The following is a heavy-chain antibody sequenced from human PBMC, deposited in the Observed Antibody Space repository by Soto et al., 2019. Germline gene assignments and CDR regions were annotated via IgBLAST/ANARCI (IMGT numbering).Heavy chain of an antibody. CDR1: GFPFSSYS. J-gene: IGHJ3*02. CDR2: ISSSSSYI. V-gene: IGHV3-21*01. Sequence: SLRLSCAASGFPFSSYSMNWVRQAPGKGLEWVSSISSSSSYIYYADSVKGRFTISRDNAKNSLYLQMNSLRAEDTAVYYCARPIVVAAAMVSNDDAFDIWGQGTMVTVSS. D-gene: IGHD2-2*01. CDR3: ARPIVVAAAMVSNDDAFDI.